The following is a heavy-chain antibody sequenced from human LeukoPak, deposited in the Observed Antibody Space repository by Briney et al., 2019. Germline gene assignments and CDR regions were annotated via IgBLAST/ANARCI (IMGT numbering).Heavy chain of an antibody. Sequence: GASAKVSCKASGYTFTSYGISWVRQAPGQGLEWMGWISAYNGNTNYAQKLQGRVTMTTDTSTSTAYMELRSLRSDDTAVYYCARGPDMGIAAAGTEDFDYWGQGTLVTVSS. CDR1: GYTFTSYG. D-gene: IGHD6-13*01. CDR3: ARGPDMGIAAAGTEDFDY. V-gene: IGHV1-18*01. J-gene: IGHJ4*02. CDR2: ISAYNGNT.